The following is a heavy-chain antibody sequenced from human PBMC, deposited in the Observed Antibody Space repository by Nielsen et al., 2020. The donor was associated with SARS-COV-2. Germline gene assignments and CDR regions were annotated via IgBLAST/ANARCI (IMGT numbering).Heavy chain of an antibody. CDR3: AKENAEYGDFDY. D-gene: IGHD4/OR15-4a*01. J-gene: IGHJ4*02. Sequence: SLKISCAASGFTFDDYGMSWVRQAPGKGLEWVSGISWNSGSIGYADSVKGRFTISRDNAKNSLYLQMNSLRAEDTALYYCAKENAEYGDFDYWGQGTLVTVSS. V-gene: IGHV3-9*01. CDR1: GFTFDDYG. CDR2: ISWNSGSI.